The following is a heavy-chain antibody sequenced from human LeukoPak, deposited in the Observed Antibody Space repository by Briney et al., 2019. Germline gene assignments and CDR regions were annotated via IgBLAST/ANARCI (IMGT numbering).Heavy chain of an antibody. CDR1: GYTFTDFG. D-gene: IGHD2-21*01. J-gene: IGHJ1*01. CDR2: ISAWNGNT. V-gene: IGHV1-18*01. Sequence: ASVKVSCKASGYTFTDFGISWIRQAPGQGLEWMGWISAWNGNTNYAQNFRGRVTMTTDAFSNTAYMELRTLTSDDTAIYYCARDRRTSSLVLIDDWGQGTLVTVSS. CDR3: ARDRRTSSLVLIDD.